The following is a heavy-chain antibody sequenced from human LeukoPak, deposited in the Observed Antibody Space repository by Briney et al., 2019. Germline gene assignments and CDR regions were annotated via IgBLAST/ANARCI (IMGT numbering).Heavy chain of an antibody. D-gene: IGHD5-18*01. V-gene: IGHV3-7*01. CDR3: ARGPYTAMAPSGYYYYYMDV. CDR2: IKQDGSEK. J-gene: IGHJ6*03. CDR1: GFTFNSYA. Sequence: PGGSLRLSCAASGFTFNSYAMIWVRQAPGKGLEWVANIKQDGSEKYYVDSVKGRFTISRDNAKNSLYLQMNSLRAEDTAVYYCARGPYTAMAPSGYYYYYMDVWGKGTTVTVSS.